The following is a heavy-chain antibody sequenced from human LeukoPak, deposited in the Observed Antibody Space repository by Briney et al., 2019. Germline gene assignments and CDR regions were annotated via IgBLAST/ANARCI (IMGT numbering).Heavy chain of an antibody. J-gene: IGHJ4*02. CDR3: ARGDWKYGDFDR. CDR1: GFTFSNYA. CDR2: INHSGST. Sequence: GSLRLSCAASGFTFSNYAMSWIRQPPGKGLEWIGEINHSGSTNYNPSLKSRVTISVDTSKNQFSLKLSSVTAADTAVYYCARGDWKYGDFDRWGQGTLVTVSS. D-gene: IGHD1-7*01. V-gene: IGHV4-34*01.